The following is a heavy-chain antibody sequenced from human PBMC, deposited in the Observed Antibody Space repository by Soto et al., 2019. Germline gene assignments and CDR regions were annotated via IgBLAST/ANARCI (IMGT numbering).Heavy chain of an antibody. CDR2: IYYSGST. CDR3: ATTGKQLRHYNPIAY. V-gene: IGHV4-39*01. D-gene: IGHD1-20*01. CDR1: GGSISSSSYY. J-gene: IGHJ4*02. Sequence: QLQLQESGPGLVKPSETLSLTCTVSGGSISSSSYYWGWIRQPPGKGLEWIGSIYYSGSTYYNPSLKSRVTISVDTSKNPLSLNMSSVTAADTAVYYCATTGKQLRHYNPIAYWGQGTLVTVSS.